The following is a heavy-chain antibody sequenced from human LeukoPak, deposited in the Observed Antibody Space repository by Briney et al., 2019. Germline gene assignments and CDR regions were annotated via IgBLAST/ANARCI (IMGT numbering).Heavy chain of an antibody. V-gene: IGHV3-7*04. CDR2: MKHDGSEK. CDR1: GFTFGSYW. CDR3: AGGYELELLGY. J-gene: IGHJ4*02. D-gene: IGHD1-26*01. Sequence: GGSLRLSCAASGFTFGSYWMSWVRQAPGKGLEWVANMKHDGSEKYYVDSVKGRFTISRDNAKNSLYLQMNSLRAEDTAVYYCAGGYELELLGYWGQGTLVTVSS.